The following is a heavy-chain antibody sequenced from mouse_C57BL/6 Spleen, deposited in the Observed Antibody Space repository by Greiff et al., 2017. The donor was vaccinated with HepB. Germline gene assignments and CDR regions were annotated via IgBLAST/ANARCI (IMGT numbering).Heavy chain of an antibody. J-gene: IGHJ2*01. CDR1: GYAFSSSW. V-gene: IGHV1-82*01. D-gene: IGHD1-1*01. CDR3: ARDYYGSRETGY. Sequence: QVQLQQSGPELVKPGASVKISCKASGYAFSSSWMNWVKQRPGKGLEWIGRIYPGDGDTNYNGKFKGKATLTADKSSSTAYMQLSSLTSEDSAVYFCARDYYGSRETGYWGQGTTLTVSS. CDR2: IYPGDGDT.